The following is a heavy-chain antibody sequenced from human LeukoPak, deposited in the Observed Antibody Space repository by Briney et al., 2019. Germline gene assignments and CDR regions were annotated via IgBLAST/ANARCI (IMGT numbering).Heavy chain of an antibody. CDR1: GFTFSSYA. D-gene: IGHD6-19*01. V-gene: IGHV3-23*01. CDR2: ISASGGSA. Sequence: GGSLRLSCAASGFTFSSYAMSRVRQAPGKGLEWVSTISASGGSADYADSVKGRFPIARDNSNNTLYLQMNSLRAEDTAVYYCAKVGRSGWSSSGGDFWGQGTLVTVSS. J-gene: IGHJ4*02. CDR3: AKVGRSGWSSSGGDF.